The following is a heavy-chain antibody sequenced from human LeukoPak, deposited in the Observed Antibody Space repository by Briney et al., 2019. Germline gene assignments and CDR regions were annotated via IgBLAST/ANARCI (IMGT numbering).Heavy chain of an antibody. CDR2: IIPIFGTA. CDR1: GGTFSSYA. CDR3: ARGSYYYDSSGFGY. V-gene: IGHV1-69*13. J-gene: IGHJ4*02. Sequence: ASVKVSCKASGGTFSSYAISWVRQAPGQGLEWMGGIIPIFGTANYAQKFQGRVTITADESTSTAYMELSSLRSEDTAVYYCARGSYYYDSSGFGYWGQGTLVTVSS. D-gene: IGHD3-22*01.